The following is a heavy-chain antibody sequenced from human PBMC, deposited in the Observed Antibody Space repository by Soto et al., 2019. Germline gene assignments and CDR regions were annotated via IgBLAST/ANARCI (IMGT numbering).Heavy chain of an antibody. CDR3: AKGTSPRIAAAGTGLDY. D-gene: IGHD6-13*01. CDR1: GFTFDDYA. J-gene: IGHJ4*02. CDR2: ISWNSGSI. V-gene: IGHV3-9*01. Sequence: EVQLVESGGGLVQPGRSLRLSCAASGFTFDDYAMHWVRQAPGKGLEWVSGISWNSGSIGYADSVKGRFTISRDNDKNSLYLQMNSLRAEDTALYYCAKGTSPRIAAAGTGLDYWGQGTLVTVSS.